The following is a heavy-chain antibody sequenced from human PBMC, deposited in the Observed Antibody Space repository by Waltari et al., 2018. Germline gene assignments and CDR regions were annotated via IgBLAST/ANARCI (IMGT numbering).Heavy chain of an antibody. CDR1: GGTFSSYAIS. J-gene: IGHJ4*02. D-gene: IGHD4-17*01. V-gene: IGHV4-39*01. Sequence: QVQLVQSGAEVKKPGSSVKVSCKASGGTFSSYAISWVRQAPGQGLEWIGSIYYSGSTYYNPSLKSRVTISVDTSKNQFSLKLSSVTAADTAVYYCARLSSYGDYETSYSGVYYFDYWGQGTLVTVSS. CDR3: ARLSSYGDYETSYSGVYYFDY. CDR2: IYYSGST.